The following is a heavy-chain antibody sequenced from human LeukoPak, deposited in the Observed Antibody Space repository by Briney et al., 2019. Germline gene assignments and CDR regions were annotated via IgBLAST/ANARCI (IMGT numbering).Heavy chain of an antibody. Sequence: GGSLRLSCAASGFTVSSNYMSWVRQAPGRGLEWVSVIYSGGSTYFTDSVKGRFTITRDNYKYTMYLQMNSLRAEDTAVYYCARFDYDRSGIDYWGQGTLVTVSS. D-gene: IGHD3-22*01. CDR3: ARFDYDRSGIDY. CDR2: IYSGGST. J-gene: IGHJ4*02. V-gene: IGHV3-53*01. CDR1: GFTVSSNY.